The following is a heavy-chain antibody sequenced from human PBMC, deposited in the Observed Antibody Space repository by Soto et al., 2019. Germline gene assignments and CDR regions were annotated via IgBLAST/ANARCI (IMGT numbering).Heavy chain of an antibody. CDR1: GFSLSTSEVG. CDR2: IYWNDDK. D-gene: IGHD3-16*01. J-gene: IGHJ3*02. CDR3: AHIDATTTFGGGSASGGVDI. Sequence: QITLKESGPTLVKPTQTFTLTCTFSGFSLSTSEVGVGWIRQPPGKALEWLALIYWNDDKRYSPTLKNRLTISNHTSKDDVVLTVTNMGPVDTATYYCAHIDATTTFGGGSASGGVDIWGPGPLVPVSS. V-gene: IGHV2-5*01.